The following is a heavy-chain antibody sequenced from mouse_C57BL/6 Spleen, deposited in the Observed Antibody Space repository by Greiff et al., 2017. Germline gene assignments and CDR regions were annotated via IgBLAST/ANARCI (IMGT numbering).Heavy chain of an antibody. D-gene: IGHD1-1*01. J-gene: IGHJ2*01. V-gene: IGHV1-50*01. Sequence: VQLQQSGAELVKPGASVKLSCKASGYTFTSYWMQWVKQRPGQGLEWIGEIDPSDSYTNYNQKFKGKATLTVDTSSSTAYMQLSSLTSEDSAVYYCARVSLGYYGKDYWGQGTTLTVSS. CDR2: IDPSDSYT. CDR3: ARVSLGYYGKDY. CDR1: GYTFTSYW.